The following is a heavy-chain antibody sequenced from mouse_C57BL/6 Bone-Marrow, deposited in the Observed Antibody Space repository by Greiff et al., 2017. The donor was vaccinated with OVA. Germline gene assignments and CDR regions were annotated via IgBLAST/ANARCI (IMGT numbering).Heavy chain of an antibody. CDR3: TGGYYGSSYDWYFDV. CDR2: IRLKSDNYAT. Sequence: DVKLVESGGGLVQPGGSMKLSCVASGFTFSNYWMNWVRQSPEKGLEWVAQIRLKSDNYATHYAESVKGRFTISRDDSKSSVYLQMNNLRAEDTGIYYCTGGYYGSSYDWYFDVWGTGTTVTVSS. CDR1: GFTFSNYW. V-gene: IGHV6-3*01. J-gene: IGHJ1*03. D-gene: IGHD1-1*01.